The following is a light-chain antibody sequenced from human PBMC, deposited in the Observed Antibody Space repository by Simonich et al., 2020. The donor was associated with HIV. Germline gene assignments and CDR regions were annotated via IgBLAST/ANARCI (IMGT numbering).Light chain of an antibody. J-gene: IGKJ4*01. CDR3: MQGINLPLT. CDR1: QSLLHSDGKTY. Sequence: DIVMTQSPDSLAVSLGERATISCKSSQSLLHSDGKTYLHWYLQKPGQSPQRLIYEVSSRLSGVPDRFSGSWSGTDFTLKISRVEAEDVGVYYCMQGINLPLTFGGGTKVEIK. V-gene: IGKV2-29*02. CDR2: EVS.